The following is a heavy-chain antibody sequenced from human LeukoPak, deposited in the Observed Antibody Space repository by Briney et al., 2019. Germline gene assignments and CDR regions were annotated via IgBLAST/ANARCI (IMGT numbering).Heavy chain of an antibody. CDR3: ARRRVSLSGDGNNWFDP. CDR2: ISSSSSTI. V-gene: IGHV3-48*01. CDR1: GFTFSSYS. D-gene: IGHD5-12*01. Sequence: GGSLRLSCAASGFTFSSYSMNWVRQAPGKGLEWVSYISSSSSTIYYADSVKGRFTISRDNAKNSLYLQMNSLRAEDTAVYYCARRRVSLSGDGNNWFDPWGQGTLVTVSS. J-gene: IGHJ5*02.